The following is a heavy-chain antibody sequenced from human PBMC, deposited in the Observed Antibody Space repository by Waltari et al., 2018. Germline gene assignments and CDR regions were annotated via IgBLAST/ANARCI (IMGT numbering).Heavy chain of an antibody. V-gene: IGHV3-53*02. CDR3: ARKHLVTTIIAFDI. D-gene: IGHD5-12*01. CDR1: GFIVRSNY. Sequence: EVQLVETGGGLIQTGGSLRLCCAASGFIVRSNYMSWVRQAPGKGLEWVSIFYSGGTTYYADSVNGRFTISRYYSKNTVYLQMNSLRSEDTAVYYCARKHLVTTIIAFDIWCQGTMVTVSS. CDR2: FYSGGTT. J-gene: IGHJ3*02.